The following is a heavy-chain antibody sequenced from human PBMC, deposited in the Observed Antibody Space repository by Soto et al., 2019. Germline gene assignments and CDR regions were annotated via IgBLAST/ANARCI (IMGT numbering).Heavy chain of an antibody. J-gene: IGHJ6*02. CDR3: ARGPDYYYGMDV. CDR1: GDAFTSYY. Sequence: GTSVKVSWEASGDAFTSYYRRWVRQAPGQGLEWMGIINPSGGSTSYAQKFQGRVTMTRDTSTSTVYMELSSLRSEDTAVYYCARGPDYYYGMDVWGQGTTVTVSS. CDR2: INPSGGST. V-gene: IGHV1-46*01.